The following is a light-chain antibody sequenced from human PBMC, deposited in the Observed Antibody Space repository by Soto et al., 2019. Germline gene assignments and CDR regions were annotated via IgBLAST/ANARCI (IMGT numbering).Light chain of an antibody. Sequence: QSALTQPRSVSGSPGQSVTISCTGTTSDVGGYNYVSWYQQHPGKSPKLMIYDVTKRPSGVPDRFSGSKSGNTASLTISGLQAEDEAADYCCSYAGSYFWVFGGGTKLTVL. J-gene: IGLJ3*02. CDR2: DVT. V-gene: IGLV2-11*01. CDR1: TSDVGGYNY. CDR3: CSYAGSYFWV.